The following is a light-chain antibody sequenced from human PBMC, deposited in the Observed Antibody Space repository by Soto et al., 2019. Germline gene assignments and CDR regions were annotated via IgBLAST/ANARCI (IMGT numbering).Light chain of an antibody. V-gene: IGLV1-40*01. J-gene: IGLJ3*02. CDR1: SSNIGAGYD. Sequence: QSVLTQPPSVSGAPGQRVTISCTGSSSNIGAGYDVHWYQQLPGTAPKLLIYGNSNRPSGVPDRFSGSKSGTSASLAITGLQAEDEADYYCQSYDSSLNGWVFGVGTKLTVL. CDR2: GNS. CDR3: QSYDSSLNGWV.